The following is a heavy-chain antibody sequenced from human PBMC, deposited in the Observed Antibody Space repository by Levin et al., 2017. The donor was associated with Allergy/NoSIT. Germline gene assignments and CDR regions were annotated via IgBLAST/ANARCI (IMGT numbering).Heavy chain of an antibody. V-gene: IGHV3-23*01. Sequence: GESLKISCAASGFTFSTYAMSWVRQAPGKGLEWVSTVSGNGASTYYADSVKGRFTISRDNSKNTLYLQMNSLRAEDTAVYYCAKHSTASTGRMDVWGKGTTVTVSS. CDR2: VSGNGAST. CDR1: GFTFSTYA. D-gene: IGHD4-11*01. J-gene: IGHJ6*03. CDR3: AKHSTASTGRMDV.